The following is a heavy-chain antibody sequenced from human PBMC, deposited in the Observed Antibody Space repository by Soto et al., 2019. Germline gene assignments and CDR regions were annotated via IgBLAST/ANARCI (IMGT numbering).Heavy chain of an antibody. V-gene: IGHV4-4*07. D-gene: IGHD3-22*01. CDR1: GGSISSYY. CDR3: ARATYYYDSSGYYAYYGMDV. J-gene: IGHJ6*02. Sequence: SETLSLTCTVFGGSISSYYWSWIRQPAGKXLEWIGRIYTSGSTNYNPSLKSRATMSVDTSKNQFSLKLSSVTAADTAVYYCARATYYYDSSGYYAYYGMDVWGQGTTVTVSS. CDR2: IYTSGST.